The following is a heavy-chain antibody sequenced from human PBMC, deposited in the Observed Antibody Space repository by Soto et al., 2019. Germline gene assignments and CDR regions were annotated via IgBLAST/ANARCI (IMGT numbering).Heavy chain of an antibody. V-gene: IGHV3-21*01. J-gene: IGHJ5*02. Sequence: EVQLVESGGGLVKPGGSLRLSCAASGFTFSSYSMNWVRQAPGTGLEWVSSISSSSSYIYYADSVKGRFTISRDNAKNSLYLQMNSLRAEDTAVYYCARDRATVTTIDWFDPWGQGTLVTVSS. CDR1: GFTFSSYS. CDR3: ARDRATVTTIDWFDP. D-gene: IGHD4-17*01. CDR2: ISSSSSYI.